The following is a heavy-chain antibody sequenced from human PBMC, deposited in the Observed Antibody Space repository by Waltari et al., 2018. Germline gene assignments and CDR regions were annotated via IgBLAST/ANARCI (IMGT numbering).Heavy chain of an antibody. CDR2: IYQMASA. Sequence: QVQLQESGSGLVKPSQTLSLTCTVSGGSIRSHEYAWSWILHPPGKDLEWIGYIYQMASAYYMPSLKSRATISLDRSKNQFSLRLNSVTATDTAVYYCAREFRQTSGDYGWFDPWGQGILVTVSA. CDR3: AREFRQTSGDYGWFDP. CDR1: GGSIRSHEYA. J-gene: IGHJ5*02. V-gene: IGHV4-30-2*01. D-gene: IGHD4-17*01.